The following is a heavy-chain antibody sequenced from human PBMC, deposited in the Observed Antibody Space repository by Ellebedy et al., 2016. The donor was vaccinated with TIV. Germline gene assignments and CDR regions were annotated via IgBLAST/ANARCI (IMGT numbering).Heavy chain of an antibody. V-gene: IGHV3-21*01. CDR3: ARDSVGCDILTGYCDRTYSDY. D-gene: IGHD3-9*01. CDR1: GFTFSSYS. Sequence: GGSLRLXXAASGFTFSSYSMNWVRQAPGKGLEWVSSISSSSSYIYYADSVKGRFTISRDNAKNSLYLQMNSLRAEDTAVYYCARDSVGCDILTGYCDRTYSDYWGQGTLVTVSS. J-gene: IGHJ4*02. CDR2: ISSSSSYI.